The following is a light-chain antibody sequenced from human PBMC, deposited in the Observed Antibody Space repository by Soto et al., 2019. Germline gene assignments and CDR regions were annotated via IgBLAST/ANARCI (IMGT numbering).Light chain of an antibody. Sequence: IVMTQSPDTLSVSPGERATLSCRASQSITEKVVWYQQKPGQAPRLLIYDASNRATGIPARFSGSGSGTDFTLTISSLEPEDFAVYYCQQRSNWPRTFGQGTRLEIK. CDR1: QSITEK. CDR3: QQRSNWPRT. V-gene: IGKV3-11*01. CDR2: DAS. J-gene: IGKJ5*01.